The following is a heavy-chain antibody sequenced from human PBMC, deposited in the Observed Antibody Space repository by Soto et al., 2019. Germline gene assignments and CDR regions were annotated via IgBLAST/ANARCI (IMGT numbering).Heavy chain of an antibody. Sequence: LEQSGAEVRSPGSSVTISCKASGGSFTSFSIDWVRQAPGEGLEWIGGVIRLIGKVRYSPTFQNRVTMTTDESANTAFLHLRRLTSDDTAVYFCGRGVTIFGSAPRDLPPDVWGQGMALIVSS. CDR3: GRGVTIFGSAPRDLPPDV. CDR1: GGSFTSFS. D-gene: IGHD3-10*01. J-gene: IGHJ6*02. CDR2: VIRLIGKV. V-gene: IGHV1-69*05.